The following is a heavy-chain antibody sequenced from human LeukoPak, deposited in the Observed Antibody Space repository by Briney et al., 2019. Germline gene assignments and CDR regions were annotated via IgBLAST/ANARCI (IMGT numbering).Heavy chain of an antibody. CDR3: ARRSLGYCSSTSCYTDDY. Sequence: SETLSLTCAVYGESFSGYYWSWIRQPPGKGLEWIGSIYYSGSTYYNPSLKSRVTISVDTSKNQFSLKLSSVTAADTAVYYCARRSLGYCSSTSCYTDDYWGQGTLVTVSS. D-gene: IGHD2-2*02. J-gene: IGHJ4*02. CDR2: IYYSGST. CDR1: GESFSGYY. V-gene: IGHV4-34*01.